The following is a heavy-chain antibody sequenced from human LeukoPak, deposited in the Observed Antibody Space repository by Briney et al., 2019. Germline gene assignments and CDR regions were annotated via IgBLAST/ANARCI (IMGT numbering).Heavy chain of an antibody. CDR3: ARGRTYYYGSGTTKYYFDY. D-gene: IGHD3-10*01. Sequence: SETLSLTCAVYGGSFSGYYWSWIRQPPGKGLEWIGEINHSGSTNYNPSLKSRVTISVDTSKNQFSLKLSSVTAADTAVYYCARGRTYYYGSGTTKYYFDYWDQGTLVTVSS. V-gene: IGHV4-34*01. J-gene: IGHJ4*02. CDR2: INHSGST. CDR1: GGSFSGYY.